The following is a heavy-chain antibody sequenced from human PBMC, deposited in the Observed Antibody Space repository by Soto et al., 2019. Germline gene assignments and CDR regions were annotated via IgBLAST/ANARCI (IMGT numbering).Heavy chain of an antibody. D-gene: IGHD3-10*01. CDR2: IYPGDSDT. J-gene: IGHJ6*03. V-gene: IGHV5-51*01. Sequence: GESLKISCKGSGYSFTSYWIGWVRQMPGKGLEWMGIIYPGDSDTRYSPSFQGQVTISADKSISTAYLQWSSLKASDTAMYYCARQSITTVRGAPGYYYYMDVWGKGTTVTVSS. CDR1: GYSFTSYW. CDR3: ARQSITTVRGAPGYYYYMDV.